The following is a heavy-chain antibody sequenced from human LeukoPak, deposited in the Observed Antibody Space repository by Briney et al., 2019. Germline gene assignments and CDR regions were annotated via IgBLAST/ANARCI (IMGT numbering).Heavy chain of an antibody. CDR3: IKSRGGSYSGIDY. CDR2: IRSKGYGRTT. D-gene: IGHD1-26*01. CDR1: GFNVSSNY. V-gene: IGHV3-49*03. Sequence: GGSLRLSCAASGFNVSSNYMSWLRHAPGKGLEWVGFIRSKGYGRTTEFAASVKGRFTIARDDSKSIAYLQMNSPKTEDTAVYYCIKSRGGSYSGIDYWGQGTLVTVSS. J-gene: IGHJ4*02.